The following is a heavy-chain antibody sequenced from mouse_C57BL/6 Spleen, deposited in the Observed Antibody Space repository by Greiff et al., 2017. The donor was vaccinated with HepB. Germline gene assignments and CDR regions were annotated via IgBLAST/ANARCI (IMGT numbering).Heavy chain of an antibody. CDR3: ARSVGVYYGSSYWYFDV. D-gene: IGHD1-1*01. CDR1: GYTFTSYW. J-gene: IGHJ1*03. V-gene: IGHV1-64*01. Sequence: QVQLQQSGAELVKPGASVKLSCKASGYTFTSYWMHWVKQRPGQGLEWIGMIHPNSGSTNYNEKFKSKATLTVDKSSSTAYRQLSSLTSEDSAVYYWARSVGVYYGSSYWYFDVWGTGTTVTVSS. CDR2: IHPNSGST.